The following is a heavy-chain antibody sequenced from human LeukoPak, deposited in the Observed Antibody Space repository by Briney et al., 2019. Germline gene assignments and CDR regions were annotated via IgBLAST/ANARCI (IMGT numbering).Heavy chain of an antibody. D-gene: IGHD2-15*01. V-gene: IGHV3-15*01. CDR2: IKSKTDGGTT. CDR3: TTIFLGYCSGGSCYSLDY. CDR1: GFTLNNAW. J-gene: IGHJ4*02. Sequence: PGGSLRLSCAASGFTLNNAWMTWVRQAPGKGLEWVGRIKSKTDGGTTDYAAPVKGRFTISRDDSKNTLYLQMNSLKTEDTAVYYCTTIFLGYCSGGSCYSLDYWGQGTLVTVSS.